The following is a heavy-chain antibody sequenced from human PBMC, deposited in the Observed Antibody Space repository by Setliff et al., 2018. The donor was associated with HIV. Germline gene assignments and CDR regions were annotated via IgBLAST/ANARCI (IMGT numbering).Heavy chain of an antibody. J-gene: IGHJ5*02. D-gene: IGHD3-10*01. CDR2: IFSNDEK. CDR3: ARILKIRGLIINGWFDP. CDR1: GFSLSNARMG. V-gene: IGHV2-26*01. Sequence: GSGPTLVNPTETLTLTCTVSGFSLSNARMGVSWIRQPPGKALEWLAHIFSNDEKSYSTSLKSRLTISKDTSKSQVVLTMTNMDPVDTATYYCARILKIRGLIINGWFDPWGQGTLVTVSS.